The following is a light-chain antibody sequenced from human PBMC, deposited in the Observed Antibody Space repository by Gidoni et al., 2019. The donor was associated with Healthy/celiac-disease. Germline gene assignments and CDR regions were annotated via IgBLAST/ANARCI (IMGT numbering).Light chain of an antibody. V-gene: IGLV2-14*01. J-gene: IGLJ1*01. CDR1: SSDVGGYNY. Sequence: QSALTQPASVSGSPGQSLTLSCTGTSSDVGGYNYVSWYQQHPGKAPKLMIYEVRNRPSGVSNRFSGSKSGNTASLTISGLQAEDEADYYCSSYTSSSTQVFGTGTKVTVL. CDR3: SSYTSSSTQV. CDR2: EVR.